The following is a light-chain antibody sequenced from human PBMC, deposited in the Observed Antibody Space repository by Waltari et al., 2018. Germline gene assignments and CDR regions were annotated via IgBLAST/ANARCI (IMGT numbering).Light chain of an antibody. CDR1: TSNLGAHYD. CDR3: QSYDNSLRGV. CDR2: ANN. V-gene: IGLV1-40*01. Sequence: QSVLTQPPSVSGAPGQRVTISCTGSTSNLGAHYDVQWYQQVPGTAPKLLIYANNNRPSGVPDRFSGSRSGTSASLAITGLQAEDEADYYCQSYDNSLRGVFGGGTKLTVL. J-gene: IGLJ3*02.